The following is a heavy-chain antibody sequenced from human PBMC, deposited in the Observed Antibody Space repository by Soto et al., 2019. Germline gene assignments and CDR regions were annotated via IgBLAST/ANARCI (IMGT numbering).Heavy chain of an antibody. J-gene: IGHJ4*02. CDR3: ATRDGYNPQAGFDY. Sequence: SVEVSCKASGGTFSGYAISWVRQAPGQGLEWMGGIIPIFGTANYAQKFQGRVTITADESTSTAYMELSSLRSEDTAVYYCATRDGYNPQAGFDYWGQGTLVTVSS. CDR1: GGTFSGYA. D-gene: IGHD5-12*01. CDR2: IIPIFGTA. V-gene: IGHV1-69*13.